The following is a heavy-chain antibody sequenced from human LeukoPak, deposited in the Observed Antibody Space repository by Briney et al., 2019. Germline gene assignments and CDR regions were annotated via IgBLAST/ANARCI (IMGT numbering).Heavy chain of an antibody. CDR2: IQISKNN. V-gene: IGHV4-4*07. D-gene: IGHD6-13*01. CDR1: VGSISSYY. J-gene: IGHJ4*02. Sequence: PSETLSLTCSGFVGSISSYYWTWMPHPAGKELKGIGRIQISKNNNYNPSLNSRVTLSLDTSKNHFSLKLTSVTTADTATYYCARESVAAGTRYFDFWGQGTLVTVSS. CDR3: ARESVAAGTRYFDF.